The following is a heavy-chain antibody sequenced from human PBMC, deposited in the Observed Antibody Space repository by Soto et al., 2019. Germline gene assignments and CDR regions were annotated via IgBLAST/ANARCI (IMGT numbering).Heavy chain of an antibody. Sequence: EVQLLESGGGLVQPGGSLRLSCAASGFTFSNYAMNWVRQAPGKGLEWVSVISGSGGSTYYADSVKGRFTISGYNSKNPLYLKMNSLRAEDTAVYYCVRRSSGWYFDYWGQGTLVTVSS. J-gene: IGHJ4*02. V-gene: IGHV3-23*01. CDR3: VRRSSGWYFDY. CDR1: GFTFSNYA. CDR2: ISGSGGST. D-gene: IGHD6-19*01.